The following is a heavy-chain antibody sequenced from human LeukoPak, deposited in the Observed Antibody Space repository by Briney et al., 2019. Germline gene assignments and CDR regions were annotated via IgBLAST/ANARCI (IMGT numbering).Heavy chain of an antibody. Sequence: GGSLRLSCAASGFTFSSYSMNWVRQAPGKGLEWVSSISSSSSYIYYADSVKGRFTISRDNAKNSLYLQMNSLRAEDTAVYYCARLPGIAAAYSNYWGQGTLVTVPS. V-gene: IGHV3-21*01. CDR2: ISSSSSYI. J-gene: IGHJ4*02. CDR3: ARLPGIAAAYSNY. D-gene: IGHD6-13*01. CDR1: GFTFSSYS.